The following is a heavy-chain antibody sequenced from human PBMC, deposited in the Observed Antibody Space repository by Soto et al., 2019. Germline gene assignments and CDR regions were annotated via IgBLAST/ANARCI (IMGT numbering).Heavy chain of an antibody. CDR2: INPSGGST. CDR1: GYTFTSYY. Sequence: ASVKVSCKASGYTFTSYYMHWVRQAPGQGLEWMGIINPSGGSTSYAQKFQGRVTMTRDTSTSTVYMELSSLRSEDTAVYYCARDRRILWFGELSSRFDYWGQGTLVTVSS. D-gene: IGHD3-10*01. V-gene: IGHV1-46*03. CDR3: ARDRRILWFGELSSRFDY. J-gene: IGHJ4*02.